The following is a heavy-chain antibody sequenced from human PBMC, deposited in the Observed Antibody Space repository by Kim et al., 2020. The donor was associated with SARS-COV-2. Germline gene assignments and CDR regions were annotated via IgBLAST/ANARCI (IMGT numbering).Heavy chain of an antibody. J-gene: IGHJ3*02. CDR1: GFTFSSYA. V-gene: IGHV3-30-3*01. CDR2: ISYDGSNK. Sequence: GGSLRLSCAASGFTFSSYAMHWVRQAPGKGLEWVAVISYDGSNKYYADSVKGRFTISRDNSKNTLYLQMNSLRAEDTAVYYCARASIVVVPAAIRESKSAGIHDAFDIWGQGTMVTVSS. CDR3: ARASIVVVPAAIRESKSAGIHDAFDI. D-gene: IGHD2-2*02.